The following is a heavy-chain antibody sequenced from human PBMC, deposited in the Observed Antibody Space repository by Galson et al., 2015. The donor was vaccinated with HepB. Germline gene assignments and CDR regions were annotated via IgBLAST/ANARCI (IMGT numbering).Heavy chain of an antibody. CDR1: GFNFSTYS. D-gene: IGHD6-6*01. V-gene: IGHV3-48*04. CDR2: INSSSTTI. Sequence: LRLSCAVSGFNFSTYSMNWVRQAPGKGLEWVSYINSSSTTIYYADSVKGRFTISRDNAKNSLYLQMNSLRADDTAVYFCAKDAYSSSSGWFDTWGQGTLVTVSS. J-gene: IGHJ5*02. CDR3: AKDAYSSSSGWFDT.